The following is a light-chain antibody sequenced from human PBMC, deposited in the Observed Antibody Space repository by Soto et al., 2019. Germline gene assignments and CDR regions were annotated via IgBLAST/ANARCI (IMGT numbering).Light chain of an antibody. CDR1: QSISSW. CDR2: DAS. CDR3: QQYNSYPGT. Sequence: DIQMTQSPSTLSASVEDRVTITCRASQSISSWLAWYQQKPGKAPKLLIYDASSLESGVPSRFSGSGSGTEFTLTISSLQPDDFATYYCQQYNSYPGTFGQGTKLEIK. V-gene: IGKV1-5*01. J-gene: IGKJ2*01.